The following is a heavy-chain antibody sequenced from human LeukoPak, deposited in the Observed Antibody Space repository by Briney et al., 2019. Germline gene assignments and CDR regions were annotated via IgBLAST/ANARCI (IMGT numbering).Heavy chain of an antibody. CDR3: ARDVQAVAATGSNWFDP. D-gene: IGHD6-19*01. CDR2: ISSSSSYI. V-gene: IGHV3-21*01. J-gene: IGHJ5*02. CDR1: GFTFSSYS. Sequence: GGSLRLSCAASGFTFSSYSMNWVRQAPGKGLEWVSSISSSSSYIYYADSVKGRFTISRDNAKNSLYLQMNSLRAEDTAVYYCARDVQAVAATGSNWFDPWGQGTLVTVSS.